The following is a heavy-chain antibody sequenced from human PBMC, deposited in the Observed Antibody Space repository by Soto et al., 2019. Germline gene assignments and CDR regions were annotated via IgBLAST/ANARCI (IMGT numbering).Heavy chain of an antibody. CDR2: INSDGTAA. J-gene: IGHJ4*02. V-gene: IGHV3-74*01. D-gene: IGHD1-26*01. Sequence: VQLVDSGGGLVQPGGSLTLSCAASGFMFSAYWMNWVRQAPGKGPVWVARINSDGTAAYYADSGRGRFTFSRDNTKNTLYLQMNSRRVEDTVVYYCARELYSGCDYWGQGTLVTDSS. CDR1: GFMFSAYW. CDR3: ARELYSGCDY.